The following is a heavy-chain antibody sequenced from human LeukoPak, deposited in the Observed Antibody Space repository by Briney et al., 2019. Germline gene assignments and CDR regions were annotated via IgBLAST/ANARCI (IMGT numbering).Heavy chain of an antibody. V-gene: IGHV3-30*04. CDR1: GFTFSSYA. D-gene: IGHD6-19*01. CDR2: ISYDGSNK. Sequence: GRSLRLSCAASGFTFSSYAMHWVRQAPPKGMAWVAVISYDGSNKYYADSVKGRFTISRDNSKNTLYLQMNSLRAEDTALYYCARKGYSSGWYNYYYMDVWGKGTTVTVSS. CDR3: ARKGYSSGWYNYYYMDV. J-gene: IGHJ6*03.